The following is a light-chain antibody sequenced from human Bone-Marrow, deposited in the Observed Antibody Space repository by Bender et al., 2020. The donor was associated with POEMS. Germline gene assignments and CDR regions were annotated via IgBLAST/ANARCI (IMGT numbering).Light chain of an antibody. V-gene: IGLV2-14*03. Sequence: QSALTQPASVSGSPGQSITISCTGTSSDVGGYNYVSWYQQHPGKAPKLIIYDVNKRPSGVSNRFSGSKSGNTASLTISGLQAEDEAVYYCSSYTISSTWVFGGGTTLTVL. CDR2: DVN. CDR1: SSDVGGYNY. CDR3: SSYTISSTWV. J-gene: IGLJ3*02.